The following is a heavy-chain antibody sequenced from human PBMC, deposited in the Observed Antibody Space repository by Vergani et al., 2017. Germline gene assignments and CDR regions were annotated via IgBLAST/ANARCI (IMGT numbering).Heavy chain of an antibody. V-gene: IGHV4-34*01. Sequence: QVQLQQWGAGLLKPSETLSLTCAVYGGSFSGYYWSWIRQPPGKGLEWIGEINHSGSTNYNPSLKSRVTISVDTSKNRFSLKLSSVTAADTAVYYCARGYCRGGSCYSYYYYYGMDVWGQGTTVTVSS. CDR1: GGSFSGYY. J-gene: IGHJ6*02. CDR3: ARGYCRGGSCYSYYYYYGMDV. CDR2: INHSGST. D-gene: IGHD2-15*01.